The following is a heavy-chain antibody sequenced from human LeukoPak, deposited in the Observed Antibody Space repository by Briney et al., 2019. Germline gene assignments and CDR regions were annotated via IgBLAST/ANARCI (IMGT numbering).Heavy chain of an antibody. Sequence: GGSLRLSCAASGFTFSNYWMHWVRQVPGKGLMWVSNIFGDGSITNYADSVKGRFTISRDNAKNMLYLQMNSLRVEDTAVYYCARASSDYSNGDHFDYWGQGTLVTVSS. CDR3: ARASSDYSNGDHFDY. CDR2: IFGDGSIT. V-gene: IGHV3-74*01. CDR1: GFTFSNYW. J-gene: IGHJ4*02. D-gene: IGHD4-11*01.